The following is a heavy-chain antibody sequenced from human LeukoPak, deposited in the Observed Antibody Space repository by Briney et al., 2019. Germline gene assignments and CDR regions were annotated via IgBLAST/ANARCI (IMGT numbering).Heavy chain of an antibody. CDR1: GFTFSDYY. J-gene: IGHJ6*02. Sequence: PGGSLRLSCAASGFTFSDYYMSWIRQAPGKGLEWVSSISSSSSYIYYADSVKGRFTISRDNAKNSLYLQMNSLRAEDTAVYYCARDSPPSSPPYYYYGMDVWGQGTTVTVSS. CDR2: ISSSSSYI. V-gene: IGHV3-11*06. CDR3: ARDSPPSSPPYYYYGMDV.